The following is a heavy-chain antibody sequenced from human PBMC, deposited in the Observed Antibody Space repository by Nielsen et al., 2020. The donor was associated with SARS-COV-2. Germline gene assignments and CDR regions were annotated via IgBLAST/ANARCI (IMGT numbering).Heavy chain of an antibody. CDR3: AREGEDGSGSYYNVWYFDY. Sequence: GGSLRLSCAASGFTFSDYYMNWVRQAPGKGLEWVSSISSSSSYIYYADSVKGRFTISRDNAKNSLYLQMNSLRAEDTAVYYCAREGEDGSGSYYNVWYFDYWGQGTLVTVSS. CDR1: GFTFSDYY. CDR2: ISSSSSYI. D-gene: IGHD3-10*01. V-gene: IGHV3-21*01. J-gene: IGHJ4*02.